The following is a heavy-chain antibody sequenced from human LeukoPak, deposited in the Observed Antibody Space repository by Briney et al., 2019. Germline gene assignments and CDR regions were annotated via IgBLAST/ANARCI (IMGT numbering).Heavy chain of an antibody. D-gene: IGHD3-22*01. CDR3: ARGSIGEYYDISGSYYFDY. V-gene: IGHV1-69*04. Sequence: SVKVSCNASGGTFSSYAFSWVRQAPGQGLEWMGMIIPFFGIANYAQNFQGRVTITADKSTSTAYMELSSLRYKNTAVYYCARGSIGEYYDISGSYYFDYWGQGTLVTVSS. J-gene: IGHJ4*02. CDR2: IIPFFGIA. CDR1: GGTFSSYA.